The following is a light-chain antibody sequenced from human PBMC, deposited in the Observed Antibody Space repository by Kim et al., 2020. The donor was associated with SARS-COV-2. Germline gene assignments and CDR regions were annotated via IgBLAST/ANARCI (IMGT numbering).Light chain of an antibody. CDR2: RNN. J-gene: IGLJ1*01. V-gene: IGLV10-54*04. CDR1: SNNVDNEG. CDR3: SAWDTSLKEYV. Sequence: SQTATLPCTGNSNNVDNEGEAWLQHHQGHPPKLLFYRNNKRPSGISERFSASRSGNTASLTITGLQPEDEADYYCSAWDTSLKEYVFGTGTKVTVL.